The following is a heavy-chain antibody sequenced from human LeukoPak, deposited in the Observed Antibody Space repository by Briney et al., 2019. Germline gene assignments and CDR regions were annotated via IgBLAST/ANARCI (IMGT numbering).Heavy chain of an antibody. CDR2: INHSGST. D-gene: IGHD6-13*01. J-gene: IGHJ4*02. V-gene: IGHV4-34*01. CDR1: GVSFSGYY. Sequence: SETLSLTRAVYGVSFSGYYWSWIRQPPGKGLEWIGEINHSGSTNYNPSLKSRVTISVDTSKNQFSLKLSSVTAADTAVYYCARSSGIAAAGTYGYWGQGTLVTVSS. CDR3: ARSSGIAAAGTYGY.